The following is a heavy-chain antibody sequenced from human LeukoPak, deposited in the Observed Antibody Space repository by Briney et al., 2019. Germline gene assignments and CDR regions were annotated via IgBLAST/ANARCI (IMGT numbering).Heavy chain of an antibody. CDR2: IYYSGST. CDR1: GGSISSSSYY. J-gene: IGHJ4*02. CDR3: ATDPSAWAGYFDY. V-gene: IGHV4-39*07. D-gene: IGHD6-19*01. Sequence: KPSETLSLTCTVSGGSISSSSYYWGWIRQPPGKGLEWSGSIYYSGSTYYNPSLKSRVTISVDTAKNQFSLKLTSVTAAETGGCYCATDPSAWAGYFDYWGQGSLVTVSS.